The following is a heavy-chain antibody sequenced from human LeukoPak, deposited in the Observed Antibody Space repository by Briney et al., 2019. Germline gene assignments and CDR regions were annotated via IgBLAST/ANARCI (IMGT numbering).Heavy chain of an antibody. CDR3: TTDDGEYSYGYPDH. Sequence: GGSLRLSCAASGFIFSNAWMSWVRQAPGKGLEWVGRIKSKTDGGTTDYAAPVKGRFTISRDDSKNTLYLQMNSLKTEYTAVYYCTTDDGEYSYGYPDHWGQGTLVTVSS. CDR1: GFIFSNAW. CDR2: IKSKTDGGTT. J-gene: IGHJ5*02. V-gene: IGHV3-15*01. D-gene: IGHD5-18*01.